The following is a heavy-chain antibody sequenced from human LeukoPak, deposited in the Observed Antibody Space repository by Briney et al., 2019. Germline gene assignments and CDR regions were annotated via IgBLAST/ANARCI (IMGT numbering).Heavy chain of an antibody. CDR3: ARDGYYYGSGGFSDYMDV. D-gene: IGHD3-10*01. J-gene: IGHJ6*03. CDR2: FSGSGGST. Sequence: PGGSLRLSCAASGFTFSSYAMSWVRQAPGKGLEWVSTFSGSGGSTHYADSVKGRFTISRDNSKNTLYLQMNSLRPEDTAVYYCARDGYYYGSGGFSDYMDVWGKGTAVTISS. CDR1: GFTFSSYA. V-gene: IGHV3-23*01.